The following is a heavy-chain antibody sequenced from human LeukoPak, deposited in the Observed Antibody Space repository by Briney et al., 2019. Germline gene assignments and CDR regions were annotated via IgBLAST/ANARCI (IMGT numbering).Heavy chain of an antibody. CDR2: IYYSGST. CDR1: GGSISSSSYY. V-gene: IGHV4-39*01. CDR3: ARRGSYFDY. Sequence: KASETLSLTCTVSGGSISSSSYYWGWIRQPPGKGLEWIGSIYYSGSTYYNPSLKSRVTISVDTSKNQFSLKLSSVTAADTAVYYCARRGSYFDYWGQGTLVTVSS. J-gene: IGHJ4*02. D-gene: IGHD1-26*01.